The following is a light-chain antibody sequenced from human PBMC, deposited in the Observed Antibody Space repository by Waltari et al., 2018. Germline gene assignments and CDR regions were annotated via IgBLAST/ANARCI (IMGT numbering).Light chain of an antibody. CDR2: WAS. CDR1: QVVLYSSNNKNY. CDR3: QQYYSTPWT. J-gene: IGKJ1*01. Sequence: DIVMTQSPDSLVVSLGERATTNCKSSQVVLYSSNNKNYLAWYQQKPGQPPKLLIYWASTRESGVPDRFSGSGSGTDFTLTISSLQAEDVAVYYCQQYYSTPWTFGQGTKVEIK. V-gene: IGKV4-1*01.